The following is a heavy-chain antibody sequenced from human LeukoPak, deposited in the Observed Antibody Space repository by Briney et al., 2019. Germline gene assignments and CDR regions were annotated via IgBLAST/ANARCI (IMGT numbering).Heavy chain of an antibody. Sequence: SQTLSLTCTVSSGSISSGSYYWSWIRQPAGKGLEWIGRIYISGSTNYNPSLKSRVTISVDTSKNQFSLKLSSVTAADTAVYYCAREYYDSSGYRGLGPDYWGQGTLVTVSS. CDR3: AREYYDSSGYRGLGPDY. V-gene: IGHV4-61*02. D-gene: IGHD3-22*01. CDR2: IYISGST. J-gene: IGHJ4*02. CDR1: SGSISSGSYY.